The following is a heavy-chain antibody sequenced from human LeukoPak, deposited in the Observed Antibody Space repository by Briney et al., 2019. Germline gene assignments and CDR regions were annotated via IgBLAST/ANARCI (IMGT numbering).Heavy chain of an antibody. CDR3: ARDYKYAFDN. D-gene: IGHD5-24*01. V-gene: IGHV3-48*01. Sequence: GGSLRLSCAASEFTFSDYSMNWVRQAPGKGLEWISYIGIDSGNTNYADSVKGRFTISGDRAKNSLYLQMNSLRVEDTAVYYCARDYKYAFDNWGQGTLVTVSS. J-gene: IGHJ4*02. CDR2: IGIDSGNT. CDR1: EFTFSDYS.